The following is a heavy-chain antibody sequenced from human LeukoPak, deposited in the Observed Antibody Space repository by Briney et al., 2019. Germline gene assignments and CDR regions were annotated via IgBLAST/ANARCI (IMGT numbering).Heavy chain of an antibody. D-gene: IGHD1-7*01. CDR1: GFTFSNSW. CDR3: VRDETWNFGLSWYDGYDI. V-gene: IGHV3-7*01. J-gene: IGHJ3*02. Sequence: GGTLRLSCAASGFTFSNSWMSWVRQAPGKGLEWVANIKQDESEKNYVDSVKGRFTISRDNAKNSLYLQMNSLRVEDTAVYYCVRDETWNFGLSWYDGYDIWGQGTMVTVSS. CDR2: IKQDESEK.